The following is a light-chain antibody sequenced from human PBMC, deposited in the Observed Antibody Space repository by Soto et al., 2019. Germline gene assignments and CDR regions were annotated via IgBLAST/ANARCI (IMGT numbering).Light chain of an antibody. CDR2: AAS. V-gene: IGKV3-20*01. CDR1: QSVNSRY. Sequence: IVLTQSPGTLSLSPGERATLSCRTSQSVNSRYLAWYQQRPGQAPRLLTYAASTRPTGIPDRFSGSGSGTDFTLTISSLEPEDFAVYYCQKYGSSPPFSFGPGTKVDVK. CDR3: QKYGSSPPFS. J-gene: IGKJ3*01.